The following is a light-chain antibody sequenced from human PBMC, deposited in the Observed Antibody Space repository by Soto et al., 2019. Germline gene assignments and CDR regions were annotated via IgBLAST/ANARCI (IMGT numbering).Light chain of an antibody. CDR2: DAS. J-gene: IGKJ5*01. V-gene: IGKV3-11*01. CDR1: QSVSSY. Sequence: EIGLTPSPSTLSFSPAVRATLSCRASQSVSSYLAWYQQKPGQAPRLLIYDASNRATGIPARFSGSGSGTDFTLTISSLEPEDFAVYYCQQRSNWPITFGQGTRLEIK. CDR3: QQRSNWPIT.